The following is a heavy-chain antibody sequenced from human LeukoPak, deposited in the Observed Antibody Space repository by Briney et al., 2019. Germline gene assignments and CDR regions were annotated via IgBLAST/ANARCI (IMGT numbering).Heavy chain of an antibody. D-gene: IGHD3-10*01. CDR2: FDPEDGET. Sequence: ASVKVSCKVSGYTLTELSMHWVRLAPGKGREWMGGFDPEDGETIYAQKFQGRVTMTEDTSTDTAYMELSSLRSEDTAVYYCATDTASGRGVIRLDAFDIWGQGTKVTVSS. CDR1: GYTLTELS. V-gene: IGHV1-24*01. J-gene: IGHJ3*02. CDR3: ATDTASGRGVIRLDAFDI.